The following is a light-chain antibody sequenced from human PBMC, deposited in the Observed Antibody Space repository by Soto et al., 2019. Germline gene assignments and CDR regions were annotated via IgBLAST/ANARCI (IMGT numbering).Light chain of an antibody. Sequence: TQTPSTLSLSHGERATLSYRATRRVGGSSLAWYQQRPGQAPRLLIYAASNRATGIPARFSGSGSGTDFTLTISSLQPEDVATYYCQQYNSAPQTFGQGTTGDIK. CDR2: AAS. V-gene: IGKV3-20*01. J-gene: IGKJ1*01. CDR3: QQYNSAPQT. CDR1: RRVGGSS.